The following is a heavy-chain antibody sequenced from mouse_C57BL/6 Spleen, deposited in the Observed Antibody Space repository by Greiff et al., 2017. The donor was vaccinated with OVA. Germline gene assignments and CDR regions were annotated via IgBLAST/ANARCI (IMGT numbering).Heavy chain of an antibody. CDR1: GFTFSSYA. CDR3: ARDGKYYAMDY. CDR2: ISHGGGYT. V-gene: IGHV5-4*01. Sequence: VQLQQSGGGLVKPGASLKLSCAASGFTFSSYAMYWVRQTPEKRLEWVGTISHGGGYTYYPDNVKGRFTISRDNAKNNLYLQMSHLKSEYTAMYYCARDGKYYAMDYWGQGTSVTVSS. J-gene: IGHJ4*01.